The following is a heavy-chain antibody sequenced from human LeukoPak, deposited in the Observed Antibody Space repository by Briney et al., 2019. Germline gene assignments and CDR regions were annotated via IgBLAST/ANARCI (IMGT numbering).Heavy chain of an antibody. Sequence: GGSLRLSCVISGFTFSSFGMHWVRQAPGKGLEWVAAISGDGRNKYYADSVKGRFAVSRDNSKNTLYLQMNSLRAEDTAVYYCARDLNYYDSSGYYYDPKYGIDVWGQGTTVTVSS. J-gene: IGHJ6*02. V-gene: IGHV3-30*03. D-gene: IGHD3-22*01. CDR1: GFTFSSFG. CDR3: ARDLNYYDSSGYYYDPKYGIDV. CDR2: ISGDGRNK.